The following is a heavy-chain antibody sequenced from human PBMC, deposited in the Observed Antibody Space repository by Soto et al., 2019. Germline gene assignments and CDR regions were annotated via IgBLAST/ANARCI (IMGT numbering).Heavy chain of an antibody. V-gene: IGHV5-51*01. CDR1: GYSFSSYW. CDR3: ARRLQGRYYYYYYGMDV. J-gene: IGHJ6*02. CDR2: IYPGDSDT. D-gene: IGHD4-4*01. Sequence: PGESLKLSCKASGYSFSSYWIGWVRQMPGKGLEWMGIIYPGDSDTKYSPSLQGQVTISADKSISTAYLQWSSLKASDTAMYYCARRLQGRYYYYYYGMDVWGQGTTVTVSS.